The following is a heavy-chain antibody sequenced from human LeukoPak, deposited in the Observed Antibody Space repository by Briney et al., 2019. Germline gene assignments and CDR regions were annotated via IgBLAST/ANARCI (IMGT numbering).Heavy chain of an antibody. V-gene: IGHV1-69*05. CDR1: GGTFSSYA. Sequence: SVKVSCKASGGTFSSYAISWVRQAPGQGLEWMGGIIPIFGSANYAQKFQGRVTITTDESTSTAYMELSSLRSEDTAVYYCATSVGDYYYYMDVWGKGTTVTVSS. CDR3: ATSVGDYYYYMDV. CDR2: IIPIFGSA. D-gene: IGHD4-23*01. J-gene: IGHJ6*03.